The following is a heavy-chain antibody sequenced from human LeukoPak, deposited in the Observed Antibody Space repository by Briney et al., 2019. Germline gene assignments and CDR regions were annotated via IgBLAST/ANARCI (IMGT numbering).Heavy chain of an antibody. CDR1: GFIFSTYA. Sequence: GGSLRLPCAASGFIFSTYAMSWVRQAPGKGLEWVSSIIGSGGNTYYADSVKGRFTISRDNAKNSLYLQMNSLRAEDMAVYYCARGLGVSSSADDAFDIWGQGTMVTVSS. D-gene: IGHD6-6*01. CDR3: ARGLGVSSSADDAFDI. J-gene: IGHJ3*02. V-gene: IGHV3-23*01. CDR2: IIGSGGNT.